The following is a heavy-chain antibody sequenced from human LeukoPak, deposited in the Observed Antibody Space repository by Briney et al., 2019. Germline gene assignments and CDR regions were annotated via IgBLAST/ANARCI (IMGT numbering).Heavy chain of an antibody. CDR3: ARAIESYYYDSSGYYSGYYFDY. V-gene: IGHV4-38-2*02. CDR1: GYSISSGYY. D-gene: IGHD3-22*01. Sequence: NASETLSLTCTVSGYSISSGYYWGWIRQPPGKGLEWIGSIYHSGSTYYNPSLKSRVTISVDTPKNQFSLKLSSVTAADTAVYYCARAIESYYYDSSGYYSGYYFDYWGQGTLVTVSS. CDR2: IYHSGST. J-gene: IGHJ4*02.